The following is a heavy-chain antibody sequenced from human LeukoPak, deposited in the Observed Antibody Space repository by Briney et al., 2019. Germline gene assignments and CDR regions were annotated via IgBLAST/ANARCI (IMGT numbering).Heavy chain of an antibody. Sequence: PSETLSFTCAVYGGSFSGYYWSWIRQPPGKGLEWIGEINHSGSTNYNPSLKSRVTISVDTSKNQFSLKLSSVTAADTAVYYCARSSSWYRNFDYWGQGTLVTVSS. V-gene: IGHV4-34*01. CDR2: INHSGST. CDR1: GGSFSGYY. CDR3: ARSSSWYRNFDY. J-gene: IGHJ4*02. D-gene: IGHD6-13*01.